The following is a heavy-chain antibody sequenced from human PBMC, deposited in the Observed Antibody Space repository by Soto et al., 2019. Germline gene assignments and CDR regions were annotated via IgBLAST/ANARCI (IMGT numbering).Heavy chain of an antibody. V-gene: IGHV3-64D*06. J-gene: IGHJ4*02. D-gene: IGHD5-18*01. CDR2: ISSNGGST. CDR1: DFTFSSYA. CDR3: VKDTAMVNSDFDY. Sequence: PWGSLRLSCSSSDFTFSSYAMHWVRQAPGKGLEYVSAISSNGGSTYYADSVKGRFTISRDNSKNTLYLQMSSLRAEDTAVYYCVKDTAMVNSDFDYWGQGTLVTVSS.